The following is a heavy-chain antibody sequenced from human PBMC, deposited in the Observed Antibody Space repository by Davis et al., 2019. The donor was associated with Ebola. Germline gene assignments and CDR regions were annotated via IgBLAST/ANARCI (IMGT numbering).Heavy chain of an antibody. CDR3: AGDRYGDYEGTTEDV. J-gene: IGHJ6*02. CDR2: ISSSGGNS. V-gene: IGHV3-23*01. CDR1: GVTFRNYV. Sequence: GESLKISCAASGVTFRNYVMSCVRQAPGKGLEWVSSISSSGGNSFYMDSVKGRFYIDRDNSKNTVYLQMNRLRAEDTAVYYCAGDRYGDYEGTTEDVWGQGTTV. D-gene: IGHD4-17*01.